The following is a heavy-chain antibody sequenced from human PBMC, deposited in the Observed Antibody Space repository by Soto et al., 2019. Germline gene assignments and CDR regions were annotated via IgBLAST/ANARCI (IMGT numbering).Heavy chain of an antibody. CDR2: ISAYNGNT. D-gene: IGHD3-3*01. CDR3: ARVITIFGVVIIPRYYFGY. CDR1: GYTFTSYG. J-gene: IGHJ4*02. Sequence: ASVKVSCKASGYTFTSYGISWVRQAPGQGLEWMGWISAYNGNTNYAQKLQGRVTMTTDTSTSTAYMELRSLRSDDTAVYYCARVITIFGVVIIPRYYFGYWGRGTLVTVSS. V-gene: IGHV1-18*04.